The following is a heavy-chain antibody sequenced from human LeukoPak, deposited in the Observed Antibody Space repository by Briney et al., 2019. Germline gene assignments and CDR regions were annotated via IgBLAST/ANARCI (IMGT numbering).Heavy chain of an antibody. D-gene: IGHD3-9*01. J-gene: IGHJ6*02. CDR2: LRRRRSYT. CDR1: GFTFSDYY. V-gene: IGHV3-11*03. CDR3: FKPKTAYEILTGYFSYGMDV. Sequence: GGSLRLCCATSGFTFSDYYMTRIRQAPGKGLDWLSYLRRRRSYTKFADSGKGRFTITRDNDQNSLYLQMNSLRAEDTAVYFFFKPKTAYEILTGYFSYGMDVWGQGTTVTVSS.